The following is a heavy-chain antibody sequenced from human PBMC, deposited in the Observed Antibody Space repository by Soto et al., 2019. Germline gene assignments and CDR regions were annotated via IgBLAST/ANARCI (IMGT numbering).Heavy chain of an antibody. CDR3: ASCLRHEGFGI. CDR2: IYYSGGT. V-gene: IGHV4-30-4*08. Sequence: QVQLQESGPGLVKPSQTLSLICTVSGGSISSGACYWSWIRQHPGKGVEWIGYIYYSGGTYYNPSLKCRLRLSVDPAKNQCDQRQSSVPAADAAVYYCASCLRHEGFGIWGQGTMVTVSS. J-gene: IGHJ3*02. CDR1: GGSISSGACY.